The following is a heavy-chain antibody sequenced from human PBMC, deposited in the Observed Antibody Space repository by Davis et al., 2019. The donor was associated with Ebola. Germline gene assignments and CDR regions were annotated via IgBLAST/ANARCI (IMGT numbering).Heavy chain of an antibody. V-gene: IGHV1-3*01. J-gene: IGHJ3*02. CDR3: ARGLVTLYAFDI. CDR2: VHGGNGNT. D-gene: IGHD2-21*02. Sequence: ASVKVSCKASGYTFTSYAIHWVRQAPGQRLEWMGWVHGGNGNTKYSQKFQGRVTITRDTSASTAYMELSSLRSEDTAVYYCARGLVTLYAFDIWGQGTMVTVSS. CDR1: GYTFTSYA.